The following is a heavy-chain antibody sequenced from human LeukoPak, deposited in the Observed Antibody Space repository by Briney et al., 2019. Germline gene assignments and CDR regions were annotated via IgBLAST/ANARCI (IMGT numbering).Heavy chain of an antibody. V-gene: IGHV3-23*01. D-gene: IGHD2-15*01. CDR2: ISGSGGST. Sequence: PGGSLRLSCAASGFTFSSYAMSWVRQAPGKGLEWVSAISGSGGSTYYADSVKGRFTISRDNSKNTLYLQMNSLRAEDTAVYYCAKDRGRHCSGGSCYEDYWGQGTLVTVSS. CDR3: AKDRGRHCSGGSCYEDY. CDR1: GFTFSSYA. J-gene: IGHJ4*02.